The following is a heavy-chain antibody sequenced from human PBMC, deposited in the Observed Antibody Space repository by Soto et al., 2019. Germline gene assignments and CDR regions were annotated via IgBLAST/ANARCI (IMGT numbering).Heavy chain of an antibody. J-gene: IGHJ6*02. CDR3: GRGMQAYYGVDV. CDR2: VNFDGRTT. CDR1: GFTLSNYW. Sequence: EEQLVESGGGLVQPGGSLRVSCAASGFTLSNYWMHWVRQVPGKGLVWVSRVNFDGRTTNYADSVKGRFTISRDNARNTVDLQMNSLRAEDTAVYYCGRGMQAYYGVDVWGQGTTVTVSS. V-gene: IGHV3-74*01.